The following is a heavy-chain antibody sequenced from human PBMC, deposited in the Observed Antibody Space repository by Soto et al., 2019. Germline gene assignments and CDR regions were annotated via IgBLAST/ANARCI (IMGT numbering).Heavy chain of an antibody. V-gene: IGHV1-46*01. CDR1: GYTFITYA. Sequence: QVQLVQSGAEVKKPGASVKVSCKASGYTFITYALYWVRQAPGQGLEWMGIISPRDGSTTYAHNFQGSLTMARDTSTRTRYMELSSLRSEDTAVYYCARGGGTLDYWGQGTLVTVSS. CDR3: ARGGGTLDY. J-gene: IGHJ4*02. CDR2: ISPRDGST.